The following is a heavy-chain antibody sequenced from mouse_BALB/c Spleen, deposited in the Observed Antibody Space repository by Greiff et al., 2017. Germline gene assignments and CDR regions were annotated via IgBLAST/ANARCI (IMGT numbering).Heavy chain of an antibody. CDR2: LSYSGST. CDR3: ARRGRARACDAMDY. V-gene: IGHV3-8*02. CDR1: GDSITSGY. Sequence: VQLQQSGPSLVKPSQTLSLTCSVTGDSITSGYWYWFRKFLGNNIEYMGYLSYSGSTYYNPSPKSRISITRNTSKNKYYLQLNSVTTEDTDTYYCARRGRARACDAMDYWGQGTSVTVSA. J-gene: IGHJ4*01.